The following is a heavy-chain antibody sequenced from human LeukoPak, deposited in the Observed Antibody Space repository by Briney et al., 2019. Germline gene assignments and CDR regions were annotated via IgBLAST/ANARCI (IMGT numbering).Heavy chain of an antibody. Sequence: AGGSLRLSCAASGFTFSSYDMHWVRQTTGKGLEWVSAIGTADDTFYPDSVKGRFTISRDDAKNSLYLQMNNLGVGDTAVYYCARSGYYHYYGLDVWGQGTTVTVSS. CDR2: IGTADDT. V-gene: IGHV3-13*04. J-gene: IGHJ6*02. CDR1: GFTFSSYD. CDR3: ARSGYYHYYGLDV.